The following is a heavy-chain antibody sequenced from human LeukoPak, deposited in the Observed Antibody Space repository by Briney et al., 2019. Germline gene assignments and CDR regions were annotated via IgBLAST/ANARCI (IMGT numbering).Heavy chain of an antibody. J-gene: IGHJ6*02. V-gene: IGHV4-34*01. CDR3: ARGQGEYVWGSYRHYGMDV. CDR2: INHSGST. D-gene: IGHD3-16*02. Sequence: KPSETLSLTRDVSGRSFSGHYWSWISQAPGKGLEWIGEINHSGSTYYHPSLKSRVTISVDTSKKQFSLRLSSVTAADTAVYYCARGQGEYVWGSYRHYGMDVWGQGTTVIVSS. CDR1: GRSFSGHY.